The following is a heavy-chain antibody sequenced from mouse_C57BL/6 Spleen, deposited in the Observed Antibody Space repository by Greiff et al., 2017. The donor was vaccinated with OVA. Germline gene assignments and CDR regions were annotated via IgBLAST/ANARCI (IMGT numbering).Heavy chain of an antibody. J-gene: IGHJ1*03. V-gene: IGHV5-16*01. CDR3: ARDHVYWYFDV. CDR1: GFTFSDYY. Sequence: EVQLVESEGGLVQPGSSMKLSCTASGFTFSDYYMAWVRQVPEKGLEWVANINYDGSSTYYLDSLKSRFIISRDNAKNILYLQMSSLKSEDTATYYCARDHVYWYFDVWGTGTTVTVSS. CDR2: INYDGSST.